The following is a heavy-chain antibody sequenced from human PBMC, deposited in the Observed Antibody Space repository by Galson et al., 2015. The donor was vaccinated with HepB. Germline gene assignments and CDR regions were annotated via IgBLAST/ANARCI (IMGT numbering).Heavy chain of an antibody. Sequence: SLRLSCAASGFTFSSYSMSWVRQAPGKGLEWVSFINGGDDSKYYADSVKGRFAISRDDSKDTLFLQMSSLRAEDTAIYYCAKAYRGCSGGRCYYFFDYWGQGTLVTVSS. J-gene: IGHJ4*02. CDR2: INGGDDSK. D-gene: IGHD2-15*01. V-gene: IGHV3-23*01. CDR1: GFTFSSYS. CDR3: AKAYRGCSGGRCYYFFDY.